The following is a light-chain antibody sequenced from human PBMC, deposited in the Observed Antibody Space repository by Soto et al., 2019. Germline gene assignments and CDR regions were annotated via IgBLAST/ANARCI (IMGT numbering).Light chain of an antibody. Sequence: ELTQPPSVSVSPGQTASITCSGDKLGDKYTCWYQQKAGQSPVLVIHQDTKRPSGIPERFSGSNSGNAATLTISGTQAMDEADYYCQAWDNSTVVFGGGTKLTVL. CDR3: QAWDNSTVV. CDR2: QDT. V-gene: IGLV3-1*01. CDR1: KLGDKY. J-gene: IGLJ2*01.